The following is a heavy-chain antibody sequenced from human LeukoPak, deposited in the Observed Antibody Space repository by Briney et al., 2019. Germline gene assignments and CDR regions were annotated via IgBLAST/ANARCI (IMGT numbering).Heavy chain of an antibody. CDR2: IYYSGST. CDR3: ARHSFGSGWYFDY. Sequence: SETLSLTCTVPGGSIRSSSYYWGWIRQPPGKGLEWIGSIYYSGSTYYNPSLKSRVTISVDTSKKQFSLKLSSVTAADTAAYYCARHSFGSGWYFDYWGQGTLVTVSS. CDR1: GGSIRSSSYY. V-gene: IGHV4-39*01. D-gene: IGHD6-19*01. J-gene: IGHJ4*02.